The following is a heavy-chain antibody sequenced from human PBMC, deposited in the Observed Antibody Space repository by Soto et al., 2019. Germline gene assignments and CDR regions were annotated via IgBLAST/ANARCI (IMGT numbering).Heavy chain of an antibody. J-gene: IGHJ6*02. Sequence: GSVKVSFKAYGYPFTSYDINWVRQATGQGLEWMGWMNPNSGNTGYAQKFQGRVTMTRNTSISTAYMELSSLRSEDTAVYYCARVGSSSHYYYYGMDVWGQGTTVTVSS. D-gene: IGHD6-13*01. CDR1: GYPFTSYD. CDR3: ARVGSSSHYYYYGMDV. V-gene: IGHV1-8*01. CDR2: MNPNSGNT.